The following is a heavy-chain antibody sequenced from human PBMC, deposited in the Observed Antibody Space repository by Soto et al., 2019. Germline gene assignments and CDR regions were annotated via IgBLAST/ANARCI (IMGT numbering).Heavy chain of an antibody. CDR3: ARDFESYDSSDRFDY. D-gene: IGHD3-22*01. J-gene: IGHJ4*02. V-gene: IGHV3-30-3*01. CDR2: ISYDGSNK. Sequence: LRLSCATSGFTFSNYAMHWVRQAPGKGLEWVAVISYDGSNKFYADSVRGRFTISRDNSKNTLYLQMNSLRAGDTAVYYCARDFESYDSSDRFDYWGQGTLVTVSS. CDR1: GFTFSNYA.